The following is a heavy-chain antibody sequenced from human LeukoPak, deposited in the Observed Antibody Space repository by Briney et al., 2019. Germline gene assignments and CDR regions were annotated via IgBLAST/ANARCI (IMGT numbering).Heavy chain of an antibody. CDR3: ARPSLSFDAFDI. V-gene: IGHV1-8*01. CDR2: MNPNSGNT. Sequence: APVKVSCKASGYTFTSYDINWVRQATGQGLEWMGWMNPNSGNTGYAQKFQGRVTMTRNTSISTAYMELSSLRSEDTAVYYCARPSLSFDAFDIWGQGTMVTVSS. CDR1: GYTFTSYD. J-gene: IGHJ3*02.